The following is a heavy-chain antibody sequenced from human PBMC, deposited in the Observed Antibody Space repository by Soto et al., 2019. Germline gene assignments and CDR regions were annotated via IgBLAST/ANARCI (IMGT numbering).Heavy chain of an antibody. CDR3: ARGGVGATNYYYYGMDV. CDR2: IIPIFGTA. Sequence: QVQLVQSGAEVKKPGSSVKVSCKASGGTFSSYAISWVRQAPGQGLEWMGGIIPIFGTANYAQKFQGRVTITADESTSTAYMELSSLRSEDTAVYYCARGGVGATNYYYYGMDVWGQGTTVTVSS. J-gene: IGHJ6*02. V-gene: IGHV1-69*01. D-gene: IGHD1-26*01. CDR1: GGTFSSYA.